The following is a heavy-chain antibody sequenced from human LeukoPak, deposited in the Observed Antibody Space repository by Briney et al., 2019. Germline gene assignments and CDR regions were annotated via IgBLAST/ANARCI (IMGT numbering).Heavy chain of an antibody. V-gene: IGHV1-69*04. CDR3: ARGAPGWPTRDYYYGMDV. J-gene: IGHJ6*02. CDR1: GGTFSSYA. Sequence: ASVKVSCKASGGTFSSYAISWVRQAPGQGLEWMGRIIPILGIANYAQKFQGRVTITADKSTSTAYMELSSQRSEDTAVYYCARGAPGWPTRDYYYGMDVWGQGTTVTVSS. D-gene: IGHD2-15*01. CDR2: IIPILGIA.